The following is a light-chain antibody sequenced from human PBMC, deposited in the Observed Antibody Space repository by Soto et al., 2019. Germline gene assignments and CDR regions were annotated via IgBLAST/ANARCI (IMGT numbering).Light chain of an antibody. Sequence: EIVLTQSPGTLSLSPGERATLSCRASRSFSSSYLAWYQQKPGQAPRLLIYAASRRAAGIPDRFSGSGSGADFTLTISRLEPEDFAVYYCQQYGSSPPYTVGQGTKLEIK. J-gene: IGKJ2*01. CDR1: RSFSSSY. CDR2: AAS. CDR3: QQYGSSPPYT. V-gene: IGKV3-20*01.